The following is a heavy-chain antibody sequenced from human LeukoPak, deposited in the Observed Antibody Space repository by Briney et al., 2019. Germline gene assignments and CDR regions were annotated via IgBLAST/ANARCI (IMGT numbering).Heavy chain of an antibody. J-gene: IGHJ3*02. CDR1: GFTFSNYA. Sequence: PGGSLRLSCAASGFTFSNYAIHWVRQAPGKGLEYVSAISSNGGNTYYANSVKGRFTISRDNSKNTLYLQMGSLRAEDMAVYYCARRDDWSTSGAFDIWGQGTMVTVSS. CDR2: ISSNGGNT. D-gene: IGHD3-9*01. V-gene: IGHV3-64*01. CDR3: ARRDDWSTSGAFDI.